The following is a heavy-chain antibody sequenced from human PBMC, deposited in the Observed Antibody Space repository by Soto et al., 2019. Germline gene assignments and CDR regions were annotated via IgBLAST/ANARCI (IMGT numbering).Heavy chain of an antibody. CDR3: TRDQGRYSYGYGLAYGMDV. D-gene: IGHD5-18*01. Sequence: TGGSLRLSCTASGFTFGDYAMSWFRQAPGKGLEWVGFIRSKAYGGTTEYAASVKGRFTISRDDSKSIAYLQMNSLKTEDTAVYYCTRDQGRYSYGYGLAYGMDVWGQGTTVTVSS. V-gene: IGHV3-49*03. CDR1: GFTFGDYA. J-gene: IGHJ6*02. CDR2: IRSKAYGGTT.